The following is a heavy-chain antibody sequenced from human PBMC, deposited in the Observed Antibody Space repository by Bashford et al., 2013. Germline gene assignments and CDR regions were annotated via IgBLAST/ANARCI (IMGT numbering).Heavy chain of an antibody. D-gene: IGHD4-17*01. J-gene: IGHJ6*02. CDR2: IYPGDSDT. CDR3: ARLESVSRPYYGLDV. CDR1: GYSFTTYW. Sequence: GESLKISCKGSGYSFTTYWIGWVRQMPGKGLEWMGIIYPGDSDTRYSPSFEGQVTISADRSINTAYLQWSSLKASDTAMYYCARLESVSRPYYGLDVWGQGTTVTVSS. V-gene: IGHV5-51*01.